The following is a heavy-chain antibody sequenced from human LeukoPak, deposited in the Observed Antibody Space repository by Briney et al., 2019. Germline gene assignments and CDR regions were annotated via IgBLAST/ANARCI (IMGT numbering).Heavy chain of an antibody. CDR2: IYYSGST. V-gene: IGHV4-59*01. J-gene: IGHJ4*02. CDR3: ARGVGWNDVHFDY. CDR1: GGSISSYY. Sequence: SETLSLTCTVSGGSISSYYWSWIRQPPGKGLEWIGYIYYSGSTNYNPSLKSRVTISVDASKNQFSLKLSSVTAADTAVYYCARGVGWNDVHFDYWGQGTLVTVSS. D-gene: IGHD1-1*01.